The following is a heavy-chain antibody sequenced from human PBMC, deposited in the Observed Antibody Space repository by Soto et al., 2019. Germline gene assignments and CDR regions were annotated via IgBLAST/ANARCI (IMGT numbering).Heavy chain of an antibody. Sequence: QVQLVQSGAEVKKPGASVKVSCKASGYTFTSYYMHWVRQAPGQGLEWMGIINPSGGSTSYAQKCQGRVTMTRDTSTSTVYMELSSLRSEDTAVYYCARDDCGGDCYRYWYFDLWGRGTLVTVSS. CDR2: INPSGGST. V-gene: IGHV1-46*01. D-gene: IGHD2-21*02. CDR3: ARDDCGGDCYRYWYFDL. CDR1: GYTFTSYY. J-gene: IGHJ2*01.